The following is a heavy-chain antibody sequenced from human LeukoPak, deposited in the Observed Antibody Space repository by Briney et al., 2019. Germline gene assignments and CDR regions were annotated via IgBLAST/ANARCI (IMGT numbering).Heavy chain of an antibody. CDR2: ISPNSGGT. J-gene: IGHJ4*02. Sequence: ASVKVSCKASGYTFTGYYMHWVRQAPGQGLEWMGWISPNSGGTSYAQKFQGRVTMTRDTSISTAYMELSRLRSDDTAVYYCAREDIYDYVWGSYHERTYYFDYWGQGTLVTVSS. V-gene: IGHV1-2*02. CDR1: GYTFTGYY. CDR3: AREDIYDYVWGSYHERTYYFDY. D-gene: IGHD3-16*02.